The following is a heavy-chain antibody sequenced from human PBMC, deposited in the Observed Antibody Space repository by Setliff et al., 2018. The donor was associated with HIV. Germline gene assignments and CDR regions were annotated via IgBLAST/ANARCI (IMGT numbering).Heavy chain of an antibody. Sequence: GGSLRLSCAASGFTFSSYSMNWVRQSPGKGLEWVSYISGSGSGVDYADSVKGRFTVSRDNARGSLYLQLNSLRSEDTAVYYCARDLIWGFDYWGQGTPVTVSS. CDR2: ISGSGSGV. J-gene: IGHJ4*02. V-gene: IGHV3-48*01. CDR3: ARDLIWGFDY. CDR1: GFTFSSYS. D-gene: IGHD3-16*01.